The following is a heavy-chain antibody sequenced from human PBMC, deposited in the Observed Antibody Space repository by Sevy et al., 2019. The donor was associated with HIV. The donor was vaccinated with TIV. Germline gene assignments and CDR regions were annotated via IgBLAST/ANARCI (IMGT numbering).Heavy chain of an antibody. Sequence: GGSLRLSCAASGFTFSNYAMNWVRQAPGKGLEWVSGISGRGGSGDKTNYANPVKGGFTISRDDSKNSLFLQLNSLGAEDTAIYYGARKYDSSGYFDYWGQGTLVTVSS. CDR3: ARKYDSSGYFDY. V-gene: IGHV3-23*01. J-gene: IGHJ4*02. CDR2: ISGRGGSGDKT. D-gene: IGHD3-22*01. CDR1: GFTFSNYA.